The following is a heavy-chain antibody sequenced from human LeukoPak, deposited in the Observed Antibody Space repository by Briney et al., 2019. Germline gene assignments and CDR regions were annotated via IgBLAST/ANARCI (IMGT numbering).Heavy chain of an antibody. CDR2: ISGSGGST. Sequence: GGSLRLSCAASGFTFSSYAMSWVRQAPGKGLEWVSAISGSGGSTYYADSVKGRFTISRDNSKNTLYLQMNSLRAEDTAVYYCAKTTYYDFWSGYDNWFDPWGQGTLVTVSS. CDR3: AKTTYYDFWSGYDNWFDP. CDR1: GFTFSSYA. J-gene: IGHJ5*02. D-gene: IGHD3-3*01. V-gene: IGHV3-23*01.